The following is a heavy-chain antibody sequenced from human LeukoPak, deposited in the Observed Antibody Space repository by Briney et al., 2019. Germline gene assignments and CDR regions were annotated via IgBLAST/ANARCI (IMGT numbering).Heavy chain of an antibody. CDR2: INPAGSET. J-gene: IGHJ4*02. CDR3: ARFGYVAAVDV. Sequence: GRSLRLSCAASGFSFSAYWMTWVRQAPGTGLEWVANINPAGSETYYVDPVKGRFSISRDNAKNLVYLQMNSLGAEDTAVYHCARFGYVAAVDVWGQGTPVTVSS. V-gene: IGHV3-7*01. CDR1: GFSFSAYW. D-gene: IGHD2-15*01.